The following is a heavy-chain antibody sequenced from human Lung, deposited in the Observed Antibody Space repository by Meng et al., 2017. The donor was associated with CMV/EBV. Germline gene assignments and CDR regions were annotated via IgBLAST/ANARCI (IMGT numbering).Heavy chain of an antibody. CDR3: AQGGWTCMLGACFDY. Sequence: ASVXVSCKASGYTFTNNYIHWVRQAPGQGLQWMGRIRPNSGATTYAQTFQGRVTMTSDSSVSTAYMELSRLTFDDAAIYFCAQGGWTCMLGACFDYGGQGXLVTVSS. J-gene: IGHJ4*02. CDR2: IRPNSGAT. CDR1: GYTFTNNY. V-gene: IGHV1-2*02. D-gene: IGHD3-10*02.